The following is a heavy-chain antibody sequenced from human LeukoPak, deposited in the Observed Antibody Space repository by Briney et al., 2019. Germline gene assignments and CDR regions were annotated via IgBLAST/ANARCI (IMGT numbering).Heavy chain of an antibody. CDR3: ARVGPPYYYYYMDV. J-gene: IGHJ6*03. CDR2: IKQDGSEK. Sequence: GGSLRPSCAASGFTFSSYWMTWVRQAPGKGLEWVANIKQDGSEKYSVDSLKGRFTISRDNAKKLLYLQMNSLRVEDTAVYYCARVGPPYYYYYMDVWGKGTTVTVSS. CDR1: GFTFSSYW. V-gene: IGHV3-7*01.